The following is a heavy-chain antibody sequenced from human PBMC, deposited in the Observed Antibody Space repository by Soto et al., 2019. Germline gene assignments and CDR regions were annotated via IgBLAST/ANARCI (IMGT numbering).Heavy chain of an antibody. CDR1: GYTFTSYA. CDR3: AKGGLSVYWATFDF. Sequence: GASVKVSCKASGYTFTSYAMPWVRPASGQRLEWMGWINPSNGDTDYGQKFHGRVTMTRDTSITTVYMELPRLTSDDTAVYYCAKGGLSVYWATFDFWGQGTRVTVSS. CDR2: INPSNGDT. D-gene: IGHD2-8*01. V-gene: IGHV1-2*02. J-gene: IGHJ4*02.